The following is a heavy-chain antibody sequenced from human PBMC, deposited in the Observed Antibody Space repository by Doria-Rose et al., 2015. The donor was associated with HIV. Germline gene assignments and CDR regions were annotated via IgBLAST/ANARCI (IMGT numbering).Heavy chain of an antibody. CDR3: ARGPSDFGDYVALQH. CDR1: GGSFSGYY. V-gene: IGHV4-34*01. J-gene: IGHJ1*01. D-gene: IGHD4-17*01. Sequence: QVQLQQWGAGLLKPSETLSLTCAVYGGSFSGYYWTWIRQSPGKGLEWIGEINHGESTNYNPSRKSRVTISLDMSKNQFSLKGTSVTAADTAVYYCARGPSDFGDYVALQHWGKGTMVTVSS. CDR2: INHGEST.